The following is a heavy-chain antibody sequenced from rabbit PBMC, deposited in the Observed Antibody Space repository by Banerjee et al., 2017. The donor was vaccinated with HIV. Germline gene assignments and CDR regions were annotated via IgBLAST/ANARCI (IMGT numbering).Heavy chain of an antibody. D-gene: IGHD6-1*01. CDR3: ARDRGVTGYAYATYYFNL. V-gene: IGHV1S40*01. J-gene: IGHJ4*01. CDR2: IDAASSDNT. CDR1: GFSFSSSYY. Sequence: QSLEESGGDLVKPGASLTLTCTASGFSFSSSYYMCWVRQAPGKGPEWIACIDAASSDNTYYASWAKGRFTISKTSSTTVTLQMTSLTAADTATYFCARDRGVTGYAYATYYFNLWGPGTLVTVS.